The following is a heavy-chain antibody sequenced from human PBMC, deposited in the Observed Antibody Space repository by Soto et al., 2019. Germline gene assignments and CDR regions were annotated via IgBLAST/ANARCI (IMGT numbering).Heavy chain of an antibody. CDR2: VSANGGRA. CDR3: ASWVIALGGTGYFRH. CDR1: GFTFASHA. D-gene: IGHD6-19*01. J-gene: IGHJ1*01. V-gene: IGHV3-23*01. Sequence: AGSLSLTCAASGFTFASHAMSWVRQAPGKGLAWVSGVSANGGRANYADSVKGRFSLCRDNSKNTMFLQMDSLTAGETAIYYCASWVIALGGTGYFRHWGQGTLVTVS.